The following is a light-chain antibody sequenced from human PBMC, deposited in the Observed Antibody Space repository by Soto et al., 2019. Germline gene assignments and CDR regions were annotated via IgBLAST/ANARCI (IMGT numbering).Light chain of an antibody. Sequence: QSALTQPASVSGSPGQSITISCTGTSSDVGDYNYVSWYQQHPGKAPKLMIYDVSNRPSGVSNRFSGSKSGSTASLTISGLKAEDEADYYCSSYTSSTTRVFGTGTKLTVL. CDR3: SSYTSSTTRV. J-gene: IGLJ1*01. V-gene: IGLV2-14*01. CDR2: DVS. CDR1: SSDVGDYNY.